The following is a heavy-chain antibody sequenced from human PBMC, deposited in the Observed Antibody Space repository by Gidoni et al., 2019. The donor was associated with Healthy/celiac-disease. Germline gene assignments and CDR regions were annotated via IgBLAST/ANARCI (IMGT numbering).Heavy chain of an antibody. CDR2: ISSSSSTI. CDR1: GFPFSSYS. CDR3: ARDRGKQWLDAPDY. J-gene: IGHJ4*02. D-gene: IGHD6-19*01. V-gene: IGHV3-48*02. Sequence: EVQLVESGGGLVQPGGSLRLSCAASGFPFSSYSMNWVRQAPGKGLEWGSYISSSSSTIYYADSVKGRFTISRDNAKNSLYLQMNSLRDEDTAVYYCARDRGKQWLDAPDYWGQGTLVTVSS.